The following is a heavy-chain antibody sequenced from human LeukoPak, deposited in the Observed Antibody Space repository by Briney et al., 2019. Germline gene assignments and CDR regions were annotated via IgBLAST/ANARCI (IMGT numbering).Heavy chain of an antibody. CDR3: ARVTSCSSSTSCHYRDYYYYYMDV. D-gene: IGHD2-2*01. CDR2: IIPILGIA. V-gene: IGHV1-69*04. CDR1: GGTFSSYA. J-gene: IGHJ6*03. Sequence: GASVKVSCKASGGTFSSYAISWVRQAPGQGLEWMGRIIPILGIANYAQKFQGRVTITADKSTSTAYMELSSPRSEDTAVYYCARVTSCSSSTSCHYRDYYYYYMDVWGKGTTVTVSS.